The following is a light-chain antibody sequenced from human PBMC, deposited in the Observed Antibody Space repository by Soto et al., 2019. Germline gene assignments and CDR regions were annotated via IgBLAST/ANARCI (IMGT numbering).Light chain of an antibody. CDR2: EGS. Sequence: QSALTQPASVSGSPGQSITISCTGTSSDVGSYNLVSWYQQHPGKAPKLMIYEGSKRPSGVSNRFSGSKSGNTASLTISGLQAEDEADYYCCSYAGSSTRRVFGGGTQLTVL. J-gene: IGLJ3*02. CDR3: CSYAGSSTRRV. CDR1: SSDVGSYNL. V-gene: IGLV2-23*01.